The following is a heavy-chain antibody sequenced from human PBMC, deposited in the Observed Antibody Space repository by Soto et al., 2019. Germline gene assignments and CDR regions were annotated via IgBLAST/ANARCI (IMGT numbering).Heavy chain of an antibody. V-gene: IGHV3-30*18. Sequence: QVQLVESGGGVVQPGRSLRLSCAASGFTFSSYGMHWVRQAPGKGLEWVAVISYDGSNKYYADSVKGRFTISRDNSKNALYLQMNRLRAEDTAVYYCAKDTRPLEYCSGGSCYSGGNWFDPWGQGTLVTVSS. CDR3: AKDTRPLEYCSGGSCYSGGNWFDP. CDR1: GFTFSSYG. CDR2: ISYDGSNK. J-gene: IGHJ5*02. D-gene: IGHD2-15*01.